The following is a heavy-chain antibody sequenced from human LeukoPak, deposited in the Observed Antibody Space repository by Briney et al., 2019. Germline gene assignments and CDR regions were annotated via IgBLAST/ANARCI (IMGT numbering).Heavy chain of an antibody. CDR3: AKVAAAEDFDY. Sequence: PGGSLRLSCEASGFTFSSYGMHWVRQPPGKGLEWVAVISYDGSNKYYADSVKGRFTISRDNSKNTLYLQMNSLRAEDTAVYYCAKVAAAEDFDYWGQGTLVTVSS. CDR1: GFTFSSYG. CDR2: ISYDGSNK. J-gene: IGHJ4*02. D-gene: IGHD6-13*01. V-gene: IGHV3-30*18.